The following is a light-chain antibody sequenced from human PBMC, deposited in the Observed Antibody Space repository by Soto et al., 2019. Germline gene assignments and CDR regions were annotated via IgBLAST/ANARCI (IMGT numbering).Light chain of an antibody. CDR1: SSDVGGYNY. CDR2: DVS. CDR3: CSYTTSSTYV. V-gene: IGLV2-14*03. J-gene: IGLJ1*01. Sequence: QAASVSGSPGQSIAISCTGTSSDVGGYNYVSWYQQHPGKAPKLMIYDVSNRPSGISTRFSGSKSGNTASLTISGLQAEDEADYYCCSYTTSSTYVFGTGTKVTVL.